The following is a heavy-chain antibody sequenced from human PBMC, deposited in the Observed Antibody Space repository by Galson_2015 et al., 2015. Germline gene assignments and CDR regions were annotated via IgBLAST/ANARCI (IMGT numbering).Heavy chain of an antibody. CDR2: IANDGRNE. CDR1: EFTFSSYG. Sequence: SLRLSCAASEFTFSSYGMHWVRQAPGKGPEWVAVIANDGRNEHYSDSVRGRFTISRDNSRNTLYLQMNGLRPEDTAVYYCARESGVTTIYYGLDVWGQGTTVTVSS. CDR3: ARESGVTTIYYGLDV. J-gene: IGHJ6*02. V-gene: IGHV3-30*03. D-gene: IGHD4-17*01.